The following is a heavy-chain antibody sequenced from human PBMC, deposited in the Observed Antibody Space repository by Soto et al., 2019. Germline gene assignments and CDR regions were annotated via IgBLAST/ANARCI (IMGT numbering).Heavy chain of an antibody. CDR2: INAGNGDT. D-gene: IGHD6-13*01. CDR1: GYTFTSYT. J-gene: IGHJ4*02. Sequence: QVPLVQSGAEVKKPGASVKVSCKASGYTFTSYTIHWVRQAPGQRLEWMGWINAGNGDTKYSQKFQGRATITRDTSATSAYMELSSLRSEETAVYYCARLSLWFSTSDFYFDYWGQGTPVTVSS. V-gene: IGHV1-3*01. CDR3: ARLSLWFSTSDFYFDY.